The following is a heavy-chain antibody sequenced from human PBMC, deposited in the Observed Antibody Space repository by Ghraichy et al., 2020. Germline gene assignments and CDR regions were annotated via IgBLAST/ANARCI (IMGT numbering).Heavy chain of an antibody. Sequence: SGPTLVKPSQTLTLTCTFSGFSLSTAGMCVSWIRQPPGKALEWLALIDWDDDKYYTTSLKTRLTLSKDTSKNQVVLTMTNMDPVDTATYYCARVRSTTDSFDVWGHGTMVTVSS. CDR3: ARVRSTTDSFDV. J-gene: IGHJ3*01. CDR2: IDWDDDK. D-gene: IGHD3-10*02. V-gene: IGHV2-70*13. CDR1: GFSLSTAGMC.